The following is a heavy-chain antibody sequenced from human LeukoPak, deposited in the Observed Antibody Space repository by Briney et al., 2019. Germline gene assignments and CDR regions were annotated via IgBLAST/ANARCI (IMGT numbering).Heavy chain of an antibody. CDR2: IKQDGSEK. CDR1: GFNFGSYW. Sequence: GGSLRLSCAASGFNFGSYWMSWVRQAPGKGLEWVANIKQDGSEKYYLDAVKGRFTISRDNAQNSVYLQMNSLRGDDTAIYYCARLSPVYDPTIYRPFDYWGRGTLVTVSS. D-gene: IGHD3-16*01. V-gene: IGHV3-7*01. J-gene: IGHJ4*02. CDR3: ARLSPVYDPTIYRPFDY.